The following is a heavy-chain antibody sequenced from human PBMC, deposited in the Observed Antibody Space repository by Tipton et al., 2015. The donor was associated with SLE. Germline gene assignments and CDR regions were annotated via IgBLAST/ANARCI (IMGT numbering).Heavy chain of an antibody. V-gene: IGHV3-48*01. Sequence: LSLTCAASGFTFSSYSMNWVRQAPGKGLEWVSYISLSSSTIYYADSVTGRFTISRDNAKNSLYLQMNSLRAEDTAVYYCALGTFDIWGQGTMVTVSS. J-gene: IGHJ3*02. CDR2: ISLSSSTI. CDR1: GFTFSSYS. CDR3: ALGTFDI.